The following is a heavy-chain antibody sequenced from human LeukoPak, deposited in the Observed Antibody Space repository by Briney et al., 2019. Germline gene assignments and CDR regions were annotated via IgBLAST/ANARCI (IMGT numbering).Heavy chain of an antibody. V-gene: IGHV3-7*01. CDR2: INEDGSEK. CDR1: GFTFRTYW. CDR3: ARDFGSLEDYFDY. D-gene: IGHD3-10*01. Sequence: GGSLRLSCAASGFTFRTYWMSWVRQVPGKGLEWLASINEDGSEKYSVDSVKGRFTISRDNAKNSLYLQMNSLRAEDTAVYYCARDFGSLEDYFDYWGQGTLFTVSS. J-gene: IGHJ4*02.